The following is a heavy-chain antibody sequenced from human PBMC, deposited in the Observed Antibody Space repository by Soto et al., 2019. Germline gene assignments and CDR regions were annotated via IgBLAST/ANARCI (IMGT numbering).Heavy chain of an antibody. Sequence: GGSLRLSCAASGFTFSSYAMHWVRQAPGKGLEWVAVISYDGSNKYYADSVKGRFTISRDNSKNTLYLQMNSLRAEDTAVYYCARVRVTNYYDSSGYPPFDYWGQGTLVTVSS. CDR3: ARVRVTNYYDSSGYPPFDY. V-gene: IGHV3-30-3*01. D-gene: IGHD3-22*01. CDR2: ISYDGSNK. J-gene: IGHJ4*02. CDR1: GFTFSSYA.